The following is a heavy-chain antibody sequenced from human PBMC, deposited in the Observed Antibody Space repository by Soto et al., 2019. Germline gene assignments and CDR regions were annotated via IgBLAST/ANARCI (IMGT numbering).Heavy chain of an antibody. CDR3: ARVEDYGVDY. CDR1: GGSISSGGYY. J-gene: IGHJ4*02. V-gene: IGHV4-31*03. Sequence: SETLSLTCTVSGGSISSGGYYWSWIRQHPGKGLEWIGYIYYSGSTYYNPSLKSRVTISVDTSKNQFSLKLSSVTAADTAVYYCARVEDYGVDYWGQGTLVTVSS. D-gene: IGHD4-17*01. CDR2: IYYSGST.